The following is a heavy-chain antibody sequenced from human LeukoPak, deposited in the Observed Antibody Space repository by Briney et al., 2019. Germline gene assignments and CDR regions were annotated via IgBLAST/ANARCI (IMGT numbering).Heavy chain of an antibody. CDR3: AAVTYGSGDYYFDY. CDR2: IVVGSGNT. J-gene: IGHJ4*02. V-gene: IGHV1-58*01. CDR1: GFXFTSSA. Sequence: TSVKVSCKASGFXFTSSAVQWVRQARGQRHEWIGWIVVGSGNTNYAQKFQERVTITRDMSTSTAYMELSSLRSEDTAVYYCAAVTYGSGDYYFDYWGQGTLVTVSS. D-gene: IGHD3-10*01.